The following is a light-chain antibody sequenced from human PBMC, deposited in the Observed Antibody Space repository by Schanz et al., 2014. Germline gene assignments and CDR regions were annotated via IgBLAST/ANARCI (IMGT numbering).Light chain of an antibody. CDR2: DVS. CDR1: SSDVGGTNY. CDR3: CSYAGSPYV. Sequence: QSVLTQPASVSGSPGQSITLSCTGTSSDVGGTNYVSWYQQHPGKVPKLMIYDVSNRPSGVSNRFSGSKSGDTASLTVSGLQAEDDADYYCCSYAGSPYVFGTGTKLTVL. J-gene: IGLJ1*01. V-gene: IGLV2-14*01.